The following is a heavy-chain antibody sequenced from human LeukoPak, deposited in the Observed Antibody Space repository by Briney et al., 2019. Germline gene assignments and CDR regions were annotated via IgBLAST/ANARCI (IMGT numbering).Heavy chain of an antibody. J-gene: IGHJ4*02. CDR3: AKGGNNWYHFGY. CDR2: ISSGGATT. D-gene: IGHD6-13*01. CDR1: GFTFSSSA. V-gene: IGHV3-23*01. Sequence: GGSLRLSPASSGFTFSSSAMSWVSQAPGKGLEWVSIISSGGATTYYADGVKGRFTSSRDTSNTLFLQMNSLRGEDTAVYYCAKGGNNWYHFGYCDQGTLVTVSS.